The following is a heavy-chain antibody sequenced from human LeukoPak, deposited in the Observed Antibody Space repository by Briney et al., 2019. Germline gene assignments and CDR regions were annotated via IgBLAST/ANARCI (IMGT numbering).Heavy chain of an antibody. CDR2: ITSNSGAI. V-gene: IGHV3-48*04. Sequence: GGSLRLSCAASGFSFSTYSMNWVRQAPGKGLEWVSYITSNSGAIYYADSVKGRFTMSRDNAKNSLYLQMNSLRAEDTAVYYCARDMTASSGHALDYWGQGTLITVSS. J-gene: IGHJ4*02. D-gene: IGHD6-25*01. CDR1: GFSFSTYS. CDR3: ARDMTASSGHALDY.